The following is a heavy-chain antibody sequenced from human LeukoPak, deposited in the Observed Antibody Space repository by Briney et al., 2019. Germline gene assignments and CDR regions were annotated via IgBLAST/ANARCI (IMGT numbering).Heavy chain of an antibody. CDR3: ARHPPAPLYGSGSFDY. D-gene: IGHD3-10*01. J-gene: IGHJ4*02. CDR1: GFTFSSYW. V-gene: IGHV3-7*01. CDR2: IKQDGSEK. Sequence: PGGSLRLSCAASGFTFSSYWMSWVRQAPGKGLEWVANIKQDGSEKYYVDSVKGRFTISRDNAKNSLYLQMNSVRAEDTAVYYCARHPPAPLYGSGSFDYWGQGTLVTVSS.